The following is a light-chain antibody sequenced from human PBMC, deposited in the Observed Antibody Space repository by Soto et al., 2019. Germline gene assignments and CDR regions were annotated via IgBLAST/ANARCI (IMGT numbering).Light chain of an antibody. CDR3: QQYGSSPRT. CDR2: GAS. V-gene: IGKV3-20*01. J-gene: IGKJ1*01. CDR1: QTISNTY. Sequence: EIVLTQSPGTLSLSPGETATLSCRASQTISNTYLAWYQQKPGQAPRLLIYGASTRATGIPGRFSGSGSGTDFTLTVIRLEPEDFAVYYCQQYGSSPRTFGQGTKVEI.